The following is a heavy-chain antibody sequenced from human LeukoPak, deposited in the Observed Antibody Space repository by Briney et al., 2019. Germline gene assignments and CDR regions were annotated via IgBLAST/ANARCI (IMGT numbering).Heavy chain of an antibody. CDR3: ARGRRPSSGSSNRNWFDP. V-gene: IGHV1-8*03. J-gene: IGHJ5*02. Sequence: ASVKVSCKASGYTFTGYDINWVRQATGQGLEWMGWMNPNSGNTGYAQKFQGRVTITRNTSISTAYMELSSLRSEDTAVYYCARGRRPSSGSSNRNWFDPWGQGTLVTVSS. D-gene: IGHD1-26*01. CDR1: GYTFTGYD. CDR2: MNPNSGNT.